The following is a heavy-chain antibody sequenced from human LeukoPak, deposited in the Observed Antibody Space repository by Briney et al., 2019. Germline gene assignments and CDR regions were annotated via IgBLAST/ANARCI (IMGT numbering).Heavy chain of an antibody. J-gene: IGHJ3*02. Sequence: PSETLSLTCTVSGGSISSGDYYWSWIRQPPGKGLEWIGYIYYSGSTYYNPSLKSRVTISVDTSKNQFSLKLSSVTAADTAVHYCARAKRYNWKLGTYDAFDIWGQGTMVTVSS. CDR3: ARAKRYNWKLGTYDAFDI. D-gene: IGHD1-1*01. CDR2: IYYSGST. V-gene: IGHV4-30-4*08. CDR1: GGSISSGDYY.